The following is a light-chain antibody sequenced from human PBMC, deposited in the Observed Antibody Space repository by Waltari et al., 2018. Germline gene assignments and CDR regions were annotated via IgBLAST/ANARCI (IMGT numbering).Light chain of an antibody. CDR3: QQSYTAPL. J-gene: IGKJ3*01. V-gene: IGKV1-39*01. CDR2: GAS. Sequence: DIQMTQSPSSLSASVGDRGIITCRASQNIGTYLNWYQQKPGKAPKILIYGASKLETGVPSRFSGSGSGTDFTLTISRLQPEDFATYYCQQSYTAPLFGPGTIVDV. CDR1: QNIGTY.